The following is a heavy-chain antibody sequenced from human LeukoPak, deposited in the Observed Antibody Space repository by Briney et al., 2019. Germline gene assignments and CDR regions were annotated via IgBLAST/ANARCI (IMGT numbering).Heavy chain of an antibody. CDR2: INHRGST. V-gene: IGHV4-34*01. CDR3: ARHRRYCSGTSCYSWWFDP. J-gene: IGHJ5*02. CDR1: GGSFSDYS. Sequence: SETLSLTCAVYGGSFSDYSWSWIRQPPGKGLEWIGEINHRGSTNYTPSLKSRVTISVDTSKNQFSLKPNSVTAADTAVYYCARHRRYCSGTSCYSWWFDPWGQGTLVTVSS. D-gene: IGHD2-2*01.